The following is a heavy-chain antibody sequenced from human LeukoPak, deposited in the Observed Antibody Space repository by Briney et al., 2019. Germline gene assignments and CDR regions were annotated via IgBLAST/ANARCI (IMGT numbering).Heavy chain of an antibody. D-gene: IGHD3-10*01. J-gene: IGHJ4*02. CDR1: GFTFSDYY. CDR2: ISSSGSTI. V-gene: IGHV3-11*04. CDR3: ATAGAVRNYYYGSGSFDY. Sequence: PGGSLRLSCAASGFTFSDYYMSWIRQAPGKGLEWVSYISSSGSTIYYADSVKGRFTISRDNAKNSLYLQMNSLRAEDAAVYYCATAGAVRNYYYGSGSFDYWGQGTLVTVSS.